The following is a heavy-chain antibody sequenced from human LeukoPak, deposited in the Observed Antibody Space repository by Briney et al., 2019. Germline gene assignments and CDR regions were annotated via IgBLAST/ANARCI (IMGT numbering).Heavy chain of an antibody. CDR2: ISGSGVST. Sequence: GGSLRLSCAASGFTFSGYAMSWVRQAPGKGLEWVSAISGSGVSTYYAGSVKGRFTISRDNSKNTLYLQMNSLRAEDTAVYYCAKDGRYYFDYWGQGTLVTVSS. CDR1: GFTFSGYA. CDR3: AKDGRYYFDY. D-gene: IGHD1-1*01. J-gene: IGHJ4*02. V-gene: IGHV3-23*01.